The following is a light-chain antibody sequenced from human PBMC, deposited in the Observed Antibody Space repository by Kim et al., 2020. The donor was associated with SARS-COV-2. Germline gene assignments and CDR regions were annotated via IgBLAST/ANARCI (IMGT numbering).Light chain of an antibody. CDR3: SSYTSSSTLV. Sequence: SRPISSSGTSGHVGGYNYVSWYQQHPAKAPNLLIYDVSNRPSGVSSRFSGSKSGNTASLTVSGLQAEDEADCYCSSYTSSSTLVFGTGTKVTVL. V-gene: IGLV2-14*03. CDR1: SGHVGGYNY. CDR2: DVS. J-gene: IGLJ1*01.